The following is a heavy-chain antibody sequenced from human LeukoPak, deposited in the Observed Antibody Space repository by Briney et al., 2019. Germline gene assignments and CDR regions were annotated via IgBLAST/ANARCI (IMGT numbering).Heavy chain of an antibody. CDR1: GFTVDDTY. CDR3: ARQAAAGLDY. V-gene: IGHV3-66*02. D-gene: IGHD6-13*01. CDR2: VYSGGRT. J-gene: IGHJ4*02. Sequence: GGSLRLSCAASGFTVDDTYMSWVRQAPGKGLEWVSVVYSGGRTFYADSVKGRFTISRDNSKNTVYFQMNSLRADDTAVYYCARQAAAGLDYWGQGTLVTVSS.